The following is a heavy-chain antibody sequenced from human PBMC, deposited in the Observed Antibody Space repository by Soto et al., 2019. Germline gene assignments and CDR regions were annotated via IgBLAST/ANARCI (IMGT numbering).Heavy chain of an antibody. J-gene: IGHJ4*02. CDR2: ISGSGGST. D-gene: IGHD3-22*01. Sequence: GGSLRLSCAASGFTFSSYAMSWVRQAPGKGLEWVSAISGSGGSTYYADSVKGRFTISRDNSKNTLYLQMNSLRAEDTAVYYCAKEVGFMIVVFFTSFDYWGQGTLVTVSS. CDR1: GFTFSSYA. CDR3: AKEVGFMIVVFFTSFDY. V-gene: IGHV3-23*01.